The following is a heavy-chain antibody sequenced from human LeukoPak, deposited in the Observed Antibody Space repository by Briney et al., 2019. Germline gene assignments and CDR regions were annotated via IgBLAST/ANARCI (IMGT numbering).Heavy chain of an antibody. CDR3: ARDYLRSFYFDY. J-gene: IGHJ4*02. V-gene: IGHV4-4*07. D-gene: IGHD1-26*01. Sequence: PSETLSLTCTVSRGSTSTYYWSWIRQPAGKGLEWIGRIYPSGNTNFNPSLMSRVTMSIDTSKNQFSLKLSSVTAADTAMYYCARDYLRSFYFDYWGQGTLVTVSS. CDR1: RGSTSTYY. CDR2: IYPSGNT.